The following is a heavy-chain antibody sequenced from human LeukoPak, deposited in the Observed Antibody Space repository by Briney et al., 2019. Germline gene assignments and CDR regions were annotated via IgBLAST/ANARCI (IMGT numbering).Heavy chain of an antibody. J-gene: IGHJ4*02. CDR2: ISWNSGSI. Sequence: GRSLRLSCAASGFTFDDYAMHWVRQAPGKGLDWVSGISWNSGSIGYADSVKGRFTISRDNAKNSLYLQMNSLRAEDTALYYCAKEGYYDSSGYYPFDYWGQRTLVTVSS. CDR3: AKEGYYDSSGYYPFDY. V-gene: IGHV3-9*01. CDR1: GFTFDDYA. D-gene: IGHD3-22*01.